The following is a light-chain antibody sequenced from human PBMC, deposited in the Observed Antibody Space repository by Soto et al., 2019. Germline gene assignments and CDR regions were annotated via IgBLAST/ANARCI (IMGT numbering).Light chain of an antibody. CDR3: SSYTSSITYV. CDR1: SSDVGGYNY. J-gene: IGLJ1*01. CDR2: EVT. Sequence: QSALTQPASVSGSPGQSITISCTGTSSDVGGYNYVSWYQQHPGKAPKLMIYEVTNRPSGVSNRFSGSKSGNTASLTISGLQADDEADYYCSSYTSSITYVSGTGTKLTVL. V-gene: IGLV2-14*01.